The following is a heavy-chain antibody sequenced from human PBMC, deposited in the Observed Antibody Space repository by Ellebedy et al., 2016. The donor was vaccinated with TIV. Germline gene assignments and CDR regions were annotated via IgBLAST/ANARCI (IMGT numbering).Heavy chain of an antibody. CDR1: GGSISSYF. Sequence: SETLSLTCTVSGGSISSYFWSWIRQPPGKGLEWIGYIDYSGNTNYNPSLQIRVTVPVDTSKNQFSLQLTSLTAADTAVYFCARHEPRYYESSGFYYGGWFDPWGQGTLVTVSS. V-gene: IGHV4-59*08. CDR3: ARHEPRYYESSGFYYGGWFDP. CDR2: IDYSGNT. J-gene: IGHJ5*02. D-gene: IGHD3-22*01.